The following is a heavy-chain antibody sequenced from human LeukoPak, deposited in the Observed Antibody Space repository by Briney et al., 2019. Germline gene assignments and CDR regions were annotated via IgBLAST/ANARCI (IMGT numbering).Heavy chain of an antibody. CDR1: GFTFSSYW. V-gene: IGHV3-7*01. CDR2: IKQDGSEK. J-gene: IGHJ6*03. D-gene: IGHD6-13*01. CDR3: ASLSSSWYGYYYYMDV. Sequence: GGSLRLSCAASGFTFSSYWMSWVRQAPGKGLEWVANIKQDGSEKYYVDSVKGRITISRDNAKNSLYLQMNSLRAEDTAVYYCASLSSSWYGYYYYMDVWGKGTTVTVSS.